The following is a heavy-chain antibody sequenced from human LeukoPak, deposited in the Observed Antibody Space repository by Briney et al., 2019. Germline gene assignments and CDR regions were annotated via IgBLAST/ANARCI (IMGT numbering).Heavy chain of an antibody. V-gene: IGHV1-24*01. Sequence: ASVKVSCKVSGYTLTEISMYWVRQAPGKGLEWMGGIDREDGQTIYAQKSQGRVTMTEDTSAGTAYMEVSRLTSEDTAFYYCATVGYSYGAFDYWGQGTLVTVSS. D-gene: IGHD5-18*01. CDR3: ATVGYSYGAFDY. CDR2: IDREDGQT. CDR1: GYTLTEIS. J-gene: IGHJ4*02.